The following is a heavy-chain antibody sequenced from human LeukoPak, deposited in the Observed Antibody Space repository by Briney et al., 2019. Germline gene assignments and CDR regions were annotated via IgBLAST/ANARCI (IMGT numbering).Heavy chain of an antibody. J-gene: IGHJ4*02. CDR3: ARSYYSSSCPDY. D-gene: IGHD6-13*01. V-gene: IGHV3-48*03. Sequence: GGSLRLSCAASGFTFSSYEMNWVRQAPGKGLEWVSYISSSGSTIYYADSVKGRFTISRDNAKNSLYLQMNSLRAEDTAVYYCARSYYSSSCPDYWGQGTLVTVSS. CDR2: ISSSGSTI. CDR1: GFTFSSYE.